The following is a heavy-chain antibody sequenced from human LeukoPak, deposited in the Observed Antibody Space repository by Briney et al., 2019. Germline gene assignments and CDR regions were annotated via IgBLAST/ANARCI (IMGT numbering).Heavy chain of an antibody. J-gene: IGHJ4*02. V-gene: IGHV4-31*03. Sequence: SQTLSLTCTVSGGSISSGGYYWSWIRLHPGKGLEWIGYIYYSGSTYYNPSLKSRVTISVDTSKNQFSLKLSSVTAADTAVYYCARDNPRGYEDYWGQGTLVTVSP. D-gene: IGHD5-12*01. CDR3: ARDNPRGYEDY. CDR1: GGSISSGGYY. CDR2: IYYSGST.